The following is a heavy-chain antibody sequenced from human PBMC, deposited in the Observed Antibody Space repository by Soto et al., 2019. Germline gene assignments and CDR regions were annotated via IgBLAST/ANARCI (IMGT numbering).Heavy chain of an antibody. D-gene: IGHD6-6*01. V-gene: IGHV4-39*01. CDR3: ARHRARNWFDP. Sequence: PSGPLSLTCIVSGCSISSSSYYWVWIRQPPGKGLEWIGSIYYSGSTYYNPSLKSRVTISVDTSKNQFSLKLSSVTAADTAVFYCARHRARNWFDPWGQGTLVTVSS. CDR2: IYYSGST. CDR1: GCSISSSSYY. J-gene: IGHJ5*02.